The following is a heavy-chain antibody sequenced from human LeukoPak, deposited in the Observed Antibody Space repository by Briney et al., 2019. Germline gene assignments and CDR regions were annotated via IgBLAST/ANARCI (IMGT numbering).Heavy chain of an antibody. J-gene: IGHJ3*02. Sequence: GSLRLSCAASGFTFSSYGMHWVRQAPGKGLEWVAVISYDGSNKYYADSVKGRFTISRDNSKNTLYLQMNSLRTEDTAVYYCARERPGEDTFDIWGQGTMVTVSS. V-gene: IGHV3-30*03. CDR2: ISYDGSNK. CDR1: GFTFSSYG. D-gene: IGHD7-27*01. CDR3: ARERPGEDTFDI.